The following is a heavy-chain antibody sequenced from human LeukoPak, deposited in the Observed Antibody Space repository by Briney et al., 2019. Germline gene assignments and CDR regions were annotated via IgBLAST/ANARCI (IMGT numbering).Heavy chain of an antibody. J-gene: IGHJ3*02. V-gene: IGHV1-8*03. CDR2: MNPNSGNT. D-gene: IGHD3-22*01. Sequence: ASVKVSCKASGYTFTSYDINWMRQATGQGLEWMGWMNPNSGNTGYAQKFQGRVTITRNTSISTAYMELSSLRSEDTAVYYCARGLPQDYYDSSGYYSGGGFDIWGQGTMVTVSS. CDR1: GYTFTSYD. CDR3: ARGLPQDYYDSSGYYSGGGFDI.